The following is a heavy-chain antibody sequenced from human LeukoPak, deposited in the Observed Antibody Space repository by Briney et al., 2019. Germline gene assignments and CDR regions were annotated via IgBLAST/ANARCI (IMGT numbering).Heavy chain of an antibody. V-gene: IGHV3-23*01. Sequence: PGGSLRLSCAASGFILSNCAMTWVRQAPGKGLEWVSGIDTKGTRTYYADSVKGRFTISGDNSKNTLFLQMNSLRAEDTAVYYCVKEVVATIPPLWGQGTLVTVSS. CDR2: IDTKGTRT. D-gene: IGHD5-12*01. CDR1: GFILSNCA. CDR3: VKEVVATIPPL. J-gene: IGHJ4*02.